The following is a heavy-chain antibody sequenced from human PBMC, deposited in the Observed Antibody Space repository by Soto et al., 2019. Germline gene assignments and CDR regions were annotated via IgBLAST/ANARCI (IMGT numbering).Heavy chain of an antibody. CDR1: GGSFSGYY. CDR3: ARKGRLLWFGEFDY. Sequence: ASETPSLTCAVYGGSFSGYYWSWIRQPPGKGLEWIGEINHSGSTNYNPSLKSRVTISVDTSKNQFSLKLSSVTAADTAVYYCARKGRLLWFGEFDYWGQGTPVTVSS. D-gene: IGHD3-10*01. V-gene: IGHV4-34*01. CDR2: INHSGST. J-gene: IGHJ4*02.